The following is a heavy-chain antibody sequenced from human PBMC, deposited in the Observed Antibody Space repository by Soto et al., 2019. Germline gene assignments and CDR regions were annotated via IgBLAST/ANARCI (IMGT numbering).Heavy chain of an antibody. V-gene: IGHV4-39*01. Sequence: QLQLQESGPGLVKPSETLSLTCTVSGGSISSSSYYLVWIRQPPGKGLEWIGSIYYRGSTYYNPSLKSRVTISVDTSKNQFSLKLSSVTAADTAVYYCARRRGLQLDNSRFDPWGQGTLVTVSS. D-gene: IGHD5-12*01. CDR1: GGSISSSSYY. CDR2: IYYRGST. J-gene: IGHJ5*02. CDR3: ARRRGLQLDNSRFDP.